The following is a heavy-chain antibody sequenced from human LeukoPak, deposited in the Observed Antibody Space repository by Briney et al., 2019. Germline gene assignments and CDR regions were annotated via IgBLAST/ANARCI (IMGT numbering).Heavy chain of an antibody. V-gene: IGHV3-33*01. CDR2: IWYDGSNK. D-gene: IGHD2-21*01. CDR3: ARGSVVNGIDP. Sequence: GGSLRLSCAASGFTFSSYGMHWVRQAPGKGVEWVAVIWYDGSNKYYADSVKGRFTISRDNSKNTLYLQMNSLRAEDTAVYYCARGSVVNGIDPWGQGTLVTVSS. J-gene: IGHJ5*02. CDR1: GFTFSSYG.